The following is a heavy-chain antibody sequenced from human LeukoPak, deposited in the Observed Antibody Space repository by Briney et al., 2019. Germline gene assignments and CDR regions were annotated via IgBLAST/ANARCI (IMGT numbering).Heavy chain of an antibody. Sequence: SETLSLTCSVSGDSVSRSDSYWDWIRQPPGKGLEWIGTIYYSGRTYYSPSLKSRVTMSVDPSNNQFSLNLRSVTAADTAVYYCARRRYYDGSGYLERGQGTLLSVSS. D-gene: IGHD3-22*01. CDR1: GDSVSRSDSY. CDR2: IYYSGRT. J-gene: IGHJ1*01. V-gene: IGHV4-39*01. CDR3: ARRRYYDGSGYLE.